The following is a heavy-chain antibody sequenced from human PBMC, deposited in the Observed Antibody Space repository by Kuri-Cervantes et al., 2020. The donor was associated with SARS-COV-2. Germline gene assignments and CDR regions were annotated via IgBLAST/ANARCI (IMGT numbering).Heavy chain of an antibody. J-gene: IGHJ4*02. V-gene: IGHV1-69*13. D-gene: IGHD3-16*01. Sequence: SVKVSCKASGGTFSSYAISWVRQAPGQGLEWMGGIIPIFGTANYAQKFQGRVTITADESTGTAYMELSSLRSEDTAVYYCASLGDAGDLSPPFDYWGQGTLATVSS. CDR2: IIPIFGTA. CDR3: ASLGDAGDLSPPFDY. CDR1: GGTFSSYA.